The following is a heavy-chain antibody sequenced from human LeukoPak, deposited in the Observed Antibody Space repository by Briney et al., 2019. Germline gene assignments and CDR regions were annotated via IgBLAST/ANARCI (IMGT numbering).Heavy chain of an antibody. D-gene: IGHD2-2*02. CDR2: IYYSGST. V-gene: IGHV4-59*11. Sequence: SETLSLTCTVSGGSISSHYWSWIRQPPGKGLEWIGYIYYSGSTNYNPSLKSRVTISVDTSKNQFSLKLSSVTAADTAVYYCARDLSHCSSTSCYISRKDYYYMDVWGKGTTVTVSS. CDR3: ARDLSHCSSTSCYISRKDYYYMDV. CDR1: GGSISSHY. J-gene: IGHJ6*03.